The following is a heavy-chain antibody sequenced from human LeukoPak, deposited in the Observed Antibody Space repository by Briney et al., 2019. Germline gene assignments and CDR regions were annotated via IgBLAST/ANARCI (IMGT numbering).Heavy chain of an antibody. J-gene: IGHJ4*02. D-gene: IGHD1/OR15-1a*01. CDR1: GGTFSSYA. Sequence: SVKVSCKASGGTFSSYAISWVRQAPGQGLEWMGRIIPIFGTANYAQKFQGRVTITADKSTSTAHMELSSLRSEDTAVYYCARDRDNWNTLYYFDYWGQGTLVTVPS. V-gene: IGHV1-69*06. CDR3: ARDRDNWNTLYYFDY. CDR2: IIPIFGTA.